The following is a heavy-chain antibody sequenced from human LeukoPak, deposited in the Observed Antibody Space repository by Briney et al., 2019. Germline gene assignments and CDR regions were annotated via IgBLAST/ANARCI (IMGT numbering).Heavy chain of an antibody. CDR1: GFIFNNYA. CDR3: AKDNRRHYTSGPNPDSLH. D-gene: IGHD6-19*01. J-gene: IGHJ4*02. CDR2: ISWNSGSI. Sequence: PGGSLRLSCAGSGFIFNNYAMHWVRQPPGKGLEWVSGISWNSGSIDYADSVKGRCTISRDNAKNSLYLQMNSLRVEDTAFYYCAKDNRRHYTSGPNPDSLHWGQGALVTVSS. V-gene: IGHV3-9*01.